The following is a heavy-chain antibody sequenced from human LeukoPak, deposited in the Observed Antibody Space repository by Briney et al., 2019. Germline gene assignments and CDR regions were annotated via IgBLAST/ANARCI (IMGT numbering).Heavy chain of an antibody. Sequence: SSETLSLTCAVYGGSFSGYYWSWIRQPPGKGLEWIGEINHSGSTNYNPSLKSRVTISVDTSKNQFSLKLSSVTAADTAVYYCARVGARRRSYYYYMDVWGKGTTVTVSS. CDR2: INHSGST. D-gene: IGHD1-26*01. CDR1: GGSFSGYY. CDR3: ARVGARRRSYYYYMDV. V-gene: IGHV4-34*01. J-gene: IGHJ6*03.